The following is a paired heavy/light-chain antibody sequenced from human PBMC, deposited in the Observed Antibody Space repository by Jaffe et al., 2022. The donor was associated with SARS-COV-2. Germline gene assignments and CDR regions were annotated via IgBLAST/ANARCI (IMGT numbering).Heavy chain of an antibody. CDR1: GFTFSSYA. D-gene: IGHD3-10*01. V-gene: IGHV3-23*04. CDR3: AKGGLAMVRGVIHYYYYYMDV. Sequence: EVQLVESGGGLVQPGGSLRLSCAASGFTFSSYAMSWVRQAPGKGLEWVSAISGSGGSTYYADSVKGRFTISRDNSKNTLYLQMNSLRAEDTAVYYCAKGGLAMVRGVIHYYYYYMDVWGKGTTVTVSS. J-gene: IGHJ6*03. CDR2: ISGSGGST.
Light chain of an antibody. CDR3: QQYGSSPFT. CDR2: GAS. J-gene: IGKJ4*01. CDR1: QSVSSSY. V-gene: IGKV3-20*01. Sequence: EIVLTQSPGTLSLSPGERATLSCRASQSVSSSYLAWYQQKPGQAPRLLIYGASSRATGIPDRFSGSGSGTDFTLTISRLEPEDFAVYYCQQYGSSPFTFGGGTKVEIK.